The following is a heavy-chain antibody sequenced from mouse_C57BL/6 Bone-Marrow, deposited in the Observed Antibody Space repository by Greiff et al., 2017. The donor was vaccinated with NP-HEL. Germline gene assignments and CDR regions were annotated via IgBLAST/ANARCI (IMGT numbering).Heavy chain of an antibody. V-gene: IGHV2-9-1*01. CDR3: ARNHDSFAY. CDR1: GFSLTSYA. J-gene: IGHJ3*01. CDR2: IWTGGGT. Sequence: VKLQQSGPGLVAPSQRLSITCTVSGFSLTSYAISWVRQPPGKGLEWLGVIWTGGGTNYNSALKSRLSISKDNSKSQVFLKMNSLQTDDTARYYCARNHDSFAYWGQGTLVTVSA. D-gene: IGHD2-4*01.